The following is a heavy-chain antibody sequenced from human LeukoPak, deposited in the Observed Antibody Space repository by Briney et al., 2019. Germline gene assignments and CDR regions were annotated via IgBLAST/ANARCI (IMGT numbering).Heavy chain of an antibody. J-gene: IGHJ4*02. CDR3: ARGTLYSGWSYYFDY. Sequence: SETLSLTCSVSGASVFLSYYYWGWVRQSPGKALEWIGSVYYSGTTSSNPSLKSRVTISVDMSKNDFSLRLRSVTAADTAMYYCARGTLYSGWSYYFDYWGQGSQVTVSS. D-gene: IGHD6-19*01. CDR1: GASVFLSYYY. CDR2: VYYSGTT. V-gene: IGHV4-39*07.